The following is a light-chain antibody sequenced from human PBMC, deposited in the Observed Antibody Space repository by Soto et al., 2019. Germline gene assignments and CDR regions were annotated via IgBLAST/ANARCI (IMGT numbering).Light chain of an antibody. J-gene: IGKJ1*01. CDR3: QQGYSNPWT. CDR1: QSVNTY. CDR2: AAS. V-gene: IGKV1-39*01. Sequence: DIQMTHSPCSLSASLGYIFTITFRASQSVNTYLHWYQQKAGQAPKLLIYAASNLQSGVPSRFSGRGSGTDFTLTVESLQPEDFATYYCQQGYSNPWTFGQGTKVDIK.